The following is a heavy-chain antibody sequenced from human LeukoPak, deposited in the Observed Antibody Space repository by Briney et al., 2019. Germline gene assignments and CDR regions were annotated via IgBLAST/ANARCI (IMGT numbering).Heavy chain of an antibody. D-gene: IGHD2-15*01. J-gene: IGHJ4*02. CDR3: YSEGF. Sequence: GGSLRLSCVVSGLAFSSYWMHWVRQVPGKGLVWVSGVTRDGSTTTYADSVKGRFTISRDNAKNTLYLQMNGVRAEDTAPYYRYSEGFWGQGTLVTVSS. CDR1: GLAFSSYW. CDR2: VTRDGSTT. V-gene: IGHV3-74*01.